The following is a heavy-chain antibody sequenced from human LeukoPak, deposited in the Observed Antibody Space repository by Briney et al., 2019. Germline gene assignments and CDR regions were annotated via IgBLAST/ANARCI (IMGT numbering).Heavy chain of an antibody. CDR2: IRYDGSNR. D-gene: IGHD1-1*01. J-gene: IGHJ4*02. Sequence: PGGSLRLSCAASGFTFSSYGMHWVRQAPGKGLEWVAFIRYDGSNRYYADSVKGRFTISRDNSKNTLYLQMNSLRAEDTAVYYCAKDHDGAAWNLLGYWGQGTLVTVSS. V-gene: IGHV3-30*02. CDR1: GFTFSSYG. CDR3: AKDHDGAAWNLLGY.